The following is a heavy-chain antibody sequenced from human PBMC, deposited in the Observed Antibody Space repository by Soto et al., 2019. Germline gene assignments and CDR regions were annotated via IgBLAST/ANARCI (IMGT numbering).Heavy chain of an antibody. CDR1: GGSISSGGYY. CDR2: IYYSGST. V-gene: IGHV4-31*03. D-gene: IGHD3-22*01. Sequence: QVQLQESGPGLVKPSQTLSLTCTVSGGSISSGGYYWSWIRQHPGKGLEWIGYIYYSGSTYYNPSLKSRVTISVDTSKNQFSLKLSSVTAADTAVYYCARAYDSSGYRNHDAFDIWGLGTMVTVSS. CDR3: ARAYDSSGYRNHDAFDI. J-gene: IGHJ3*02.